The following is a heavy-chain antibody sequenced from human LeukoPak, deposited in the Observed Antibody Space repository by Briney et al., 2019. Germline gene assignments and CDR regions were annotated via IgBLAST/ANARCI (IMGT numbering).Heavy chain of an antibody. CDR1: GSSFTSYW. D-gene: IGHD6-13*01. V-gene: IGHV5-51*01. Sequence: GEPLKISCKGSGSSFTSYWSGWVRQLPGKGLEGMGIIYPGDSDTRYSPSFKCQVTTSADMSISTAYLQWSSLKASDTAKYYCARRVNAYSSSWYTDYWGQGTLVTVSS. CDR2: IYPGDSDT. J-gene: IGHJ4*02. CDR3: ARRVNAYSSSWYTDY.